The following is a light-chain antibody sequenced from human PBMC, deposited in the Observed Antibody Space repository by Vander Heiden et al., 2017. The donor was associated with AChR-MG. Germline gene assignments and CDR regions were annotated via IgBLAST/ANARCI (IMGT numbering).Light chain of an antibody. J-gene: IGLJ1*01. Sequence: QSMLTHPPSASGTPGQRVTISCSGTKSNIGSYTVNWYQQLPGAAPKLLIYNNNERPSGGPARFSGSKSGTSASLAISGLQSDDEADYYCATWDDSLNCYVFGSGTNVAVL. CDR1: KSNIGSYT. CDR3: ATWDDSLNCYV. V-gene: IGLV1-44*01. CDR2: NNN.